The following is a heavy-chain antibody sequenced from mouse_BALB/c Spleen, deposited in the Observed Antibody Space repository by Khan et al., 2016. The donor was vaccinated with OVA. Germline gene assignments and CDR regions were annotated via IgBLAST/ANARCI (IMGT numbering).Heavy chain of an antibody. CDR1: GFTFSSFG. J-gene: IGHJ2*01. Sequence: EVELVESGGDLVQPGGSRKLSCVASGFTFSSFGMHWIRQAPEKGLEWVAYISGDSHTIYYADTVNGRFTISRDTPKNTLFLQMTSLRSEDMAMYYCTRSYVNGYYFDQWGQGTTLTVSS. CDR3: TRSYVNGYYFDQ. V-gene: IGHV5-17*02. CDR2: ISGDSHTI.